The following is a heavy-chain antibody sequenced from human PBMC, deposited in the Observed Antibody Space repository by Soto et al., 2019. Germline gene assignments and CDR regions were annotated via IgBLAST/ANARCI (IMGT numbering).Heavy chain of an antibody. CDR1: GYSFTSYW. Sequence: PGESLKISCKGSGYSFTSYWISWMRQMPGKGLEWMGRIDPSDSYTNYSPSFRGHVTVSADKSISTAYLQWSSLKASDTAMYYCARHPPDNIVGATTLGYWGQGTLVTVSS. CDR2: IDPSDSYT. D-gene: IGHD1-26*01. CDR3: ARHPPDNIVGATTLGY. J-gene: IGHJ4*02. V-gene: IGHV5-10-1*01.